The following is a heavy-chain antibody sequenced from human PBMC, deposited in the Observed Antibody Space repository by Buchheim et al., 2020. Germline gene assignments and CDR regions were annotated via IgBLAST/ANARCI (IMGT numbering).Heavy chain of an antibody. CDR3: ARGTGQIVYFYGMDV. CDR1: DGSFSSFY. Sequence: QVLLQQGGARLLKPSETLSLTCDVSDGSFSSFYWTWIRQPPGKGLEWIGEFNYDGRTNYSPSLKSRVIISVDRSRNQFSWNLRAVTAADTGVYYCARGTGQIVYFYGMDVWGQGTT. V-gene: IGHV4-34*01. D-gene: IGHD2-21*01. J-gene: IGHJ6*02. CDR2: FNYDGRT.